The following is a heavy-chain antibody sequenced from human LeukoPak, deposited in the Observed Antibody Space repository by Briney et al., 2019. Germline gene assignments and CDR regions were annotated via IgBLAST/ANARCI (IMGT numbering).Heavy chain of an antibody. J-gene: IGHJ4*02. D-gene: IGHD3-3*01. Sequence: PGGSLRLSCAASGFTFSSYAMSWVRQAPGKGLEWVSAISGSGGSTYYADSVKGRFTISRDNSKNTLYLQMNSLRAEDTAVYYCARGTTYYDFWSGYPNTEPPPDYWGQGTLVTVSS. V-gene: IGHV3-23*01. CDR1: GFTFSSYA. CDR2: ISGSGGST. CDR3: ARGTTYYDFWSGYPNTEPPPDY.